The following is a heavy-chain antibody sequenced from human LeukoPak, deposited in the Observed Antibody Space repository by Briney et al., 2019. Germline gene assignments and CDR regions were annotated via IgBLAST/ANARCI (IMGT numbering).Heavy chain of an antibody. CDR1: GGSMNSGGHY. CDR3: AKNLRAAPNSYYYHMEV. Sequence: SETLSLTCTVSGGSMNSGGHYWSWIRQFPGKGLEWIGYIYYSGSTYCNPSLKSRVTISGDTSKNQMSLKLTSVTAADTAVYYCAKNLRAAPNSYYYHMEVWGKGTAVTVSS. D-gene: IGHD2-15*01. J-gene: IGHJ6*03. CDR2: IYYSGST. V-gene: IGHV4-31*03.